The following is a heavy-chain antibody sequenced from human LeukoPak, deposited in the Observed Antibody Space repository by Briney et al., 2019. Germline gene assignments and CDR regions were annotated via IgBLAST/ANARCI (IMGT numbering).Heavy chain of an antibody. CDR2: IKEDGTKT. CDR3: ARGEAFCDY. V-gene: IGHV3-7*05. J-gene: IGHJ4*02. CDR1: GFTFSRYW. Sequence: GGSLRLSCAASGFTFSRYWMTWVRQAPAKGLEWVANIKEDGTKTYYVDSVKGRFTISRDNAQNSLYLQMNSLTPEDTAVYFCARGEAFCDYWGQGALVTVSS.